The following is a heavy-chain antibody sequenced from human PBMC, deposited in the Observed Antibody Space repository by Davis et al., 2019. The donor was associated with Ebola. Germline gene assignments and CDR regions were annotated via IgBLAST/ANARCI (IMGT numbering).Heavy chain of an antibody. CDR1: GFTFSSFW. Sequence: HTGGSLRLSCAASGFTFSSFWMHWVRQPPGKGLMWVSRINSDGSSSTREYADSVKGRFTISRDNDKNTLYLQMNSLRDEDTGVYFCARDNYISAFYYYYFMDVWGQGTTVTVSS. V-gene: IGHV3-74*03. CDR2: INSDGSSS. J-gene: IGHJ6*02. CDR3: ARDNYISAFYYYYFMDV. D-gene: IGHD1-7*01.